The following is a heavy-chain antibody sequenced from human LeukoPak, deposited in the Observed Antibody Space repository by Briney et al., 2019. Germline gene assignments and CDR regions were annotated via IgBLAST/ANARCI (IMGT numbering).Heavy chain of an antibody. CDR3: ARHPSNYYYGMDV. CDR2: TYYSGST. Sequence: SETLSLTCTVSGGSISSYYWSWIRQPPGRGLEWIGYTYYSGSTNYNPSLKSRVTISVDTSKNQFSLKLSSVTAADTAVYYCARHPSNYYYGMDVWGQGTTVTVSS. V-gene: IGHV4-59*08. CDR1: GGSISSYY. J-gene: IGHJ6*02.